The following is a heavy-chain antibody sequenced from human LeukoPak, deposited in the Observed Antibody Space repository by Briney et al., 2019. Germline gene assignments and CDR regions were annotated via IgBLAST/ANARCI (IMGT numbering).Heavy chain of an antibody. Sequence: PGGSLRLSCAASGFTFSDYFMTWIRQAPGKGLEWVSYISGSGSNKYYADSVKGRFTISRDNAKNSLYLQMNSLRVEGTAVHYCATSQSSVAGIVGDWGQGTLVTVSS. D-gene: IGHD6-19*01. CDR3: ATSQSSVAGIVGD. J-gene: IGHJ1*01. CDR2: ISGSGSNK. CDR1: GFTFSDYF. V-gene: IGHV3-11*04.